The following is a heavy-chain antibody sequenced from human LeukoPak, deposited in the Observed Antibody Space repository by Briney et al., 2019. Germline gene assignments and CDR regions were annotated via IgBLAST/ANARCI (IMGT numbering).Heavy chain of an antibody. J-gene: IGHJ4*02. CDR3: ARVGHIVATILPDY. CDR2: INHSGST. V-gene: IGHV4-34*01. CDR1: GGSFSGYY. Sequence: SETLSLTCAVYGGSFSGYYWSWIRQPPGKGLEWIGAINHSGSTNYNPSLKSRVTISVDTSKNQFSLKLSSVTAADTAVYYCARVGHIVATILPDYWGQGTLVTVSS. D-gene: IGHD5-12*01.